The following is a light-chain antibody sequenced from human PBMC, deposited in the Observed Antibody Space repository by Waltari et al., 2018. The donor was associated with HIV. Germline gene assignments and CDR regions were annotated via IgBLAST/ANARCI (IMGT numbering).Light chain of an antibody. V-gene: IGKV2-28*01. CDR1: RSLLHPNGQNY. CDR2: LGS. CDR3: MNGQQTRV. Sequence: MIQSPDSLAVSPGEPASISCRSSRSLLHPNGQNYLYWYIQRPGQAPELLIYLGSRRASGVPDRIAGSGSGTDFILEISRVEPEDVGVYCCMNGQQTRVFGQGTKVEVK. J-gene: IGKJ1*01.